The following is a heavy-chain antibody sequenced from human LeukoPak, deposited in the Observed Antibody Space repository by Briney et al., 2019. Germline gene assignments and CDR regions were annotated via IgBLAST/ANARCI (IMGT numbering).Heavy chain of an antibody. CDR3: ARDFSSGWVDY. D-gene: IGHD6-19*01. Sequence: PGRSLRLSCAASGFTFSSYGMHWVRQAPGQGLEWVAVIWYDGSNKYYADSVKGRFTVSRDNSRNTLYLQMSSLRVEDTAVYYCARDFSSGWVDYWGQGTLVTVSS. V-gene: IGHV3-33*01. CDR2: IWYDGSNK. J-gene: IGHJ4*02. CDR1: GFTFSSYG.